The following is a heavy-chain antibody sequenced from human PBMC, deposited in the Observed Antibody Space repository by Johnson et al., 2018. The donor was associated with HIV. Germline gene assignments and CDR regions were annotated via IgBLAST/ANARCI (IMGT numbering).Heavy chain of an antibody. D-gene: IGHD3-3*01. CDR1: GFSFSRYG. CDR2: VSYDGTNK. Sequence: QVQLVESGGGLVQPGGSLRLSCAASGFSFSRYGMHWVRQAPGKGLEWVAIVSYDGTNKYSADSVKGRFTISRDNSKNTLYLQMNSLRAEDTAVYYCAKVRGDFWSGYYGGLNDAFDIWGQGTMVTVSS. J-gene: IGHJ3*02. CDR3: AKVRGDFWSGYYGGLNDAFDI. V-gene: IGHV3-30*19.